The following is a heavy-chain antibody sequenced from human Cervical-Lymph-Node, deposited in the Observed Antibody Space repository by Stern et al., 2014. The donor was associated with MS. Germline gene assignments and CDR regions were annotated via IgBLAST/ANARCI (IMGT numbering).Heavy chain of an antibody. CDR1: GFTFSSYG. CDR3: AKAKAPIVVVPAAPGDY. Sequence: QVQLVESGGGVVQPWRSLRLSCAASGFTFSSYGMHWVRQAPGKGLAWVAVISYDGSNKYYADAVKGRYTIARDNSKNTLYLQMNSRRAEDTAVYYCAKAKAPIVVVPAAPGDYWGQGTLVTVSS. CDR2: ISYDGSNK. J-gene: IGHJ4*02. D-gene: IGHD2-2*01. V-gene: IGHV3-30*18.